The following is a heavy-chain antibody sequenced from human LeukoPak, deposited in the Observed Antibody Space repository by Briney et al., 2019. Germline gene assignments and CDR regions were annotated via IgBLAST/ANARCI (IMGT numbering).Heavy chain of an antibody. J-gene: IGHJ5*02. CDR1: GYSFTSYW. D-gene: IGHD5-18*01. CDR3: ARWIPHNWFDP. Sequence: GESLKISCKGSGYSFTSYWIGWVRQMLGKGLEWMGIIYPGDSDTRYSPSFQGQVTISADKSISTAYLQWSSLKDSDTAMYYCARWIPHNWFDPWGQGTLVTVSS. V-gene: IGHV5-51*01. CDR2: IYPGDSDT.